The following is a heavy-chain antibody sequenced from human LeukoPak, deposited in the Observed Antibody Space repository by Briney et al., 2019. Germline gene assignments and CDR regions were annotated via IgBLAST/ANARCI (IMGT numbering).Heavy chain of an antibody. Sequence: GGSLRLSCAASGFTFSSYSLTWVRQAPGKGLEWVSDISTNSRYIYYADSVQGRFTISRDNAQRSLYLQMNSLRVEDTAVYYCARVFGYCSSSACYAASDLWGQGTTVTVSS. J-gene: IGHJ3*01. CDR3: ARVFGYCSSSACYAASDL. CDR1: GFTFSSYS. V-gene: IGHV3-21*01. D-gene: IGHD2-2*03. CDR2: ISTNSRYI.